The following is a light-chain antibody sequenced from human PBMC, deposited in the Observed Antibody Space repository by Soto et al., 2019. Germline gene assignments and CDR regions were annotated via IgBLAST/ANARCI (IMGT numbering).Light chain of an antibody. Sequence: QSVLTQPPSVSGAPGQRVTISCTGSSSNIGAGYDVHWYQQLPGTAPKLLIYGNSNRPSGVPDRFSGSKSRTSASLAITGLQAEDEADYYCQSYDSSLSVYVVFGGGTKLTVL. CDR1: SSNIGAGYD. CDR3: QSYDSSLSVYVV. J-gene: IGLJ2*01. V-gene: IGLV1-40*01. CDR2: GNS.